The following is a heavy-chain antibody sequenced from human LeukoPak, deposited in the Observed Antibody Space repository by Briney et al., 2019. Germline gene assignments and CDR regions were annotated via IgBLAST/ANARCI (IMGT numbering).Heavy chain of an antibody. CDR2: ISYDGSNK. CDR3: ARDYVTTWAFDI. V-gene: IGHV3-30-3*01. D-gene: IGHD4-11*01. J-gene: IGHJ3*02. Sequence: PGGSLRLSCAASGFTFSSYAMHWVRQAPGKGLEGVAVISYDGSNKYYADSVKGRFTISRDNSKSTLYLQMNSLRAEDTAVYYCARDYVTTWAFDIWGQGTMVTVSS. CDR1: GFTFSSYA.